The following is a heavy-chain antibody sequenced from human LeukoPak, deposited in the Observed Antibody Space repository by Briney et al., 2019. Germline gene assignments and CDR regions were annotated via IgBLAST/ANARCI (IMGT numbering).Heavy chain of an antibody. CDR1: GFSFSTYT. V-gene: IGHV3-48*02. Sequence: GGCLRLSCAASGFSFSTYTMNWVRQAPGKGLDWVSYISSSSSTIYYADSVKGRFTISRDNANNSLYLQMNSLRDEDTAVYYCARARRYRSSQYHDYWGQGSLVTVSS. CDR3: ARARRYRSSQYHDY. D-gene: IGHD6-13*01. CDR2: ISSSSSTI. J-gene: IGHJ4*02.